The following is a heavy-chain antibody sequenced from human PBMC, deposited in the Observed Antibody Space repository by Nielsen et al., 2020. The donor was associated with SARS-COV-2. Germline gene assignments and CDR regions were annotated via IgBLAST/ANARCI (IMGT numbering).Heavy chain of an antibody. CDR3: ARGYGSATYLGH. V-gene: IGHV4-59*01. J-gene: IGHJ4*01. CDR2: VHYSGST. D-gene: IGHD3-10*01. Sequence: WIRQPPGKGLEWIGYVHYSGSTNYNPSLKSRATISLDTSKNQLSLRLTSVTAADTAVYFCARGYGSATYLGHRGLGTLVTVSS.